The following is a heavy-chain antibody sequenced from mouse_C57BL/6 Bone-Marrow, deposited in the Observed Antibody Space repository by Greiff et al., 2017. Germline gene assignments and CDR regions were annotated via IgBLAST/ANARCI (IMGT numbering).Heavy chain of an antibody. CDR2: ISYDGSN. CDR1: GYSITSGYY. Sequence: DVKLQESGPGLVKPSQSLSLTCSVTGYSITSGYYWNWIRQFPGNKLEWMGYISYDGSNNYNPSLKNRISITRAPSKNQFFLKLNSVATEDTATYYCARGHYGSAWFAYWGPGNLVTVPA. D-gene: IGHD1-1*01. V-gene: IGHV3-6*01. J-gene: IGHJ3*01. CDR3: ARGHYGSAWFAY.